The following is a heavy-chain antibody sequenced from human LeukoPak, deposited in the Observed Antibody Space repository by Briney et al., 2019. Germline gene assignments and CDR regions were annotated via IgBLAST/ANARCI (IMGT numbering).Heavy chain of an antibody. CDR2: IYYSGST. D-gene: IGHD3-22*01. CDR1: GGSISSSSYY. Sequence: PSETLSLTCTVSGGSISSSSYYWGWIRQPPGKGLEWIGSIYYSGSTYYNPSLKSRVTISVDTSKNQFSLKLSSVTAADTAVYYCARDRLYDSSGYLDLRLFDYWGQGTLVTVSS. CDR3: ARDRLYDSSGYLDLRLFDY. J-gene: IGHJ4*02. V-gene: IGHV4-39*07.